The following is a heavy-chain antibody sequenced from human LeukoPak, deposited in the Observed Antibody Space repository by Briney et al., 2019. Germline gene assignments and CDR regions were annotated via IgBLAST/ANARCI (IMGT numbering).Heavy chain of an antibody. V-gene: IGHV1-2*02. CDR2: INPNSGGT. Sequence: ASVKVSCKASGYTFTGYYMHWVQQAPGQGLEWMGWINPNSGGTNYAQKFQGRVTMTRDTSISTAYMELSRLRSDDTAVYYCARAGDGYNHFDYWGQGTLVTVSS. D-gene: IGHD5-24*01. CDR3: ARAGDGYNHFDY. J-gene: IGHJ4*02. CDR1: GYTFTGYY.